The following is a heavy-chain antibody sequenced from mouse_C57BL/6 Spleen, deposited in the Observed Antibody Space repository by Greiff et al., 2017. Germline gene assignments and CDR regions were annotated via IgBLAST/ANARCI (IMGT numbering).Heavy chain of an antibody. CDR3: ARQDSSGYWFAY. V-gene: IGHV1-55*01. CDR2: IYPGSGST. CDR1: GYTFTSYW. Sequence: VQLQQSGAELVKPGASVKMSCKASGYTFTSYWITWVKQRPGQGLEWIGDIYPGSGSTNYNEKFKSKATLTVDTSSSTAYMQLSSLTSEDSAVYYCARQDSSGYWFAYWGQGTLVTVSA. D-gene: IGHD3-2*02. J-gene: IGHJ3*01.